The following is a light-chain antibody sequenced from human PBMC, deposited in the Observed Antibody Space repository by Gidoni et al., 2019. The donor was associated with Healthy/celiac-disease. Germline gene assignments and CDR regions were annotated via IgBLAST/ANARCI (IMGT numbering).Light chain of an antibody. CDR1: QSVSSY. CDR2: DAS. J-gene: IGKJ3*01. Sequence: EIVSTQSPATLSLSPGERATLSCRVSQSVSSYLAWYQQKPGQAPRLLIYDASNRATGIPARFSGSGSETDCTLASSSLEPEDIAVYYCQQRSNWPPFTYGPGTKVDIK. CDR3: QQRSNWPPFT. V-gene: IGKV3-11*01.